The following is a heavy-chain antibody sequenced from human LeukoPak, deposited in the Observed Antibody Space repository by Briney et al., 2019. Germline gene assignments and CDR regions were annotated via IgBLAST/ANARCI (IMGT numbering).Heavy chain of an antibody. D-gene: IGHD6-13*01. Sequence: PGGSLRLSCAASGFTFSSYAMSWVRQAPGKGLEWVSGISDSGGSTYYADSVKGRFTLSRDNSKNTLYLQMNSLRAEDTAVYYCARAEQQLALDYWGQGTPVTVSS. V-gene: IGHV3-23*01. CDR2: ISDSGGST. CDR1: GFTFSSYA. CDR3: ARAEQQLALDY. J-gene: IGHJ4*02.